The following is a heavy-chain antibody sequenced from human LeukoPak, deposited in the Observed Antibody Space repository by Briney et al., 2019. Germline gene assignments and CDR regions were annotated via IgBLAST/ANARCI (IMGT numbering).Heavy chain of an antibody. J-gene: IGHJ4*02. V-gene: IGHV3-23*01. CDR1: GFTFSSYA. Sequence: GGSLRLSCAASGFTFSSYAMSWVRQAPGKGLEWVSAISGSSGSKYYADSVKGRFTISRDNSKNTLYLQMNSLRAEDTAVYYCAKDNAYYYADYWGQGTLVTVSS. CDR3: AKDNAYYYADY. D-gene: IGHD3-10*01. CDR2: ISGSSGSK.